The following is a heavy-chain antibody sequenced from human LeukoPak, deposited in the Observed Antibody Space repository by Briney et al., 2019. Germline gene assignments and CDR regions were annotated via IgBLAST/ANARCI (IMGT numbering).Heavy chain of an antibody. Sequence: PSETLSLTCTVSGGSINSNNYSWDWIRQPPGKGLEWIGNIYYSGSTYYNPSLKSRVTISVDTSKNQFSLKLSSVTAADTAVYYCARHGADGDYYDSSGFQEFDYWGQGTLVTVSS. CDR3: ARHGADGDYYDSSGFQEFDY. CDR2: IYYSGST. D-gene: IGHD3-22*01. CDR1: GGSINSNNYS. J-gene: IGHJ4*02. V-gene: IGHV4-39*01.